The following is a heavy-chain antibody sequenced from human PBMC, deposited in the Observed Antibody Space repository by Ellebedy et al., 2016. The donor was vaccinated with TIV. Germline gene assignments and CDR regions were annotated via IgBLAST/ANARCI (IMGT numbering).Heavy chain of an antibody. CDR2: LYYSGST. V-gene: IGHV4-39*01. J-gene: IGHJ4*02. CDR1: AFTFSRYA. D-gene: IGHD1-1*01. CDR3: ARHHTVERGAIDY. Sequence: MPGGSLRLSCAASAFTFSRYAMSWIRQPPGTGLEWIGSLYYSGSTHYYPSLKSRVTMSIDTSKNQFSLKLSSVTAADTAVYYCARHHTVERGAIDYWGQGTLVTVSS.